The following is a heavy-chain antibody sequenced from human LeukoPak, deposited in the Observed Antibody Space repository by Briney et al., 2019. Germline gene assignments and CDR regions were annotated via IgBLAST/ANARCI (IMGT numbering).Heavy chain of an antibody. Sequence: GGSLRLSCAASEFTVSSNYMNWVRQAPGKGLEWVSVIYSGGSTYYADSVKGRFTISRDNSKNTLYLQMNGLRAEDTAVYYCVGSGWYGYFDYWGQGTLVTVSS. D-gene: IGHD6-19*01. CDR1: EFTVSSNY. J-gene: IGHJ4*02. V-gene: IGHV3-53*01. CDR3: VGSGWYGYFDY. CDR2: IYSGGST.